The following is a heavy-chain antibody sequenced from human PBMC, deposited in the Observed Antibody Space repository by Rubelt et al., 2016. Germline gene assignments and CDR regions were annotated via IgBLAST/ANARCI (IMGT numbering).Heavy chain of an antibody. CDR1: GGTFSSYA. CDR2: IIPILGIA. J-gene: IGHJ4*02. D-gene: IGHD5-24*01. Sequence: QVQLVQSGAEVKKPGSSVKVSCKASGGTFSSYALSWVRQAPGQGLEWMGRIIPILGIANYAQKFQGRRTFTAERSTSTAYMEVSSVRSGDTAVYYGARIDGKSVHYLDYWGRGTLVTVSS. CDR3: ARIDGKSVHYLDY. V-gene: IGHV1-69*04.